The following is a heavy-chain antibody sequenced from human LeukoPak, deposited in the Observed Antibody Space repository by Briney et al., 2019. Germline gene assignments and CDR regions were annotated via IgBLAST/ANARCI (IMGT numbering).Heavy chain of an antibody. CDR2: IYYSGST. J-gene: IGHJ4*02. V-gene: IGHV4-59*01. CDR3: ATVGSPGGGSYYFDY. D-gene: IGHD2-15*01. CDR1: GGSISSYY. Sequence: PSETLSLTCTVSGGSISSYYWSWIRQPPGKGLEWIGYIYYSGSTNYNPSLKSRVTISVDTSKNQFSLKLSSVTAADTVVYYCATVGSPGGGSYYFDYWGQGTLVTVSS.